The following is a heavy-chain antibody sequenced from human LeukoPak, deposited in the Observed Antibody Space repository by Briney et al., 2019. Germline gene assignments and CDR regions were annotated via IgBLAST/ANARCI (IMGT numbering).Heavy chain of an antibody. D-gene: IGHD2-15*01. CDR2: ISAYNGNT. J-gene: IGHJ4*02. V-gene: IGHV1-18*04. CDR1: GYTFTSYG. CDR3: ARDEVASPYYFDY. Sequence: SVKLSCKASGYTFTSYGISWVGQAPGQGLEWMGWISAYNGNTNYAQKLQSKVTMTTDTSTSTAYMELRSLRSDDTAVYYCARDEVASPYYFDYWGQGTLVTVSS.